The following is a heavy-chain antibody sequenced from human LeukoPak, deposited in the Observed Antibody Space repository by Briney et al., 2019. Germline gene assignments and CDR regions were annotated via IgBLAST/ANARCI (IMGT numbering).Heavy chain of an antibody. D-gene: IGHD2-15*01. J-gene: IGHJ5*02. CDR3: ARGPVRCSGGSCYINWFDP. CDR2: INHSGST. Sequence: KPSETLSLTCAVYGGSFSGYYWSWIRQPPGKGLEWIGEINHSGSTNYNPSLKSRVTISVDTSKNQFSLKLSSVTAADTAVYYCARGPVRCSGGSCYINWFDPWGQGTLVTVSS. V-gene: IGHV4-34*01. CDR1: GGSFSGYY.